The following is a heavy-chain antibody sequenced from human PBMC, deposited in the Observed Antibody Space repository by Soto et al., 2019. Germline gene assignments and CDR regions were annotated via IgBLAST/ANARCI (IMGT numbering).Heavy chain of an antibody. CDR3: ARGWENDY. J-gene: IGHJ4*02. Sequence: EVQLVESGGGLVQPGGSLRLSCAASGFTFSSYSMNWVRQAPGKGLGWVSYISTSIIYYADSVKGRFTISRDIAKNSLYLQMNSLRAEDTAVYYCARGWENDYWGQGTLVTVSS. CDR2: ISTSII. V-gene: IGHV3-48*01. D-gene: IGHD1-26*01. CDR1: GFTFSSYS.